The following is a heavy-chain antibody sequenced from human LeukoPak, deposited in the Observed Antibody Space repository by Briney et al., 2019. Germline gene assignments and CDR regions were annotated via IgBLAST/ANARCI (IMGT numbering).Heavy chain of an antibody. V-gene: IGHV3-7*01. J-gene: IGHJ4*02. CDR2: IKRDGSVK. Sequence: GGSLTLSCAASGFTFSSYWMSWVRQAPGKGLEWVASIKRDGSVKKYVDSVQGRFTVSRDNTKNSLYLHMNSLRADDTAVYYCARRSGDITVFDLWGQGTLVTVSS. CDR3: ARRSGDITVFDL. CDR1: GFTFSSYW. D-gene: IGHD1-20*01.